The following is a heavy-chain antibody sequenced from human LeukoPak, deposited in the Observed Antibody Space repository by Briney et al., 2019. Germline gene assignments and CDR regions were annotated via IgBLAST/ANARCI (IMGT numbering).Heavy chain of an antibody. CDR3: ASLGYCSSTSCADY. CDR2: INPNSGGT. D-gene: IGHD2-2*01. Sequence: GASVKVSCKASGYTFTGYYMHWVRQAPGQGLEWMGWINPNSGGTNYAQKFQGRDTMTRDTSISTAYMELSRLRSDDTAVYYCASLGYCSSTSCADYWGQGTLVTVSS. CDR1: GYTFTGYY. V-gene: IGHV1-2*02. J-gene: IGHJ4*02.